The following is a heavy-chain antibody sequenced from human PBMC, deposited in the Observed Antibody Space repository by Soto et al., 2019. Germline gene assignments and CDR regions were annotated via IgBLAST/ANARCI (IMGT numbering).Heavy chain of an antibody. V-gene: IGHV4-34*01. CDR1: GGSFSGYY. J-gene: IGHJ4*02. Sequence: QVHLQQWGAGLLKPSETLSLTCAVYGGSFSGYYCIWIRQPPGKGLEWIGEINHSGSTNYNPSLKSRVTISLDTSKNQFSLNLNSVTAADTAVYYCARVNAPLITLLREIYCFDYWSQGTLVTVSS. CDR2: INHSGST. D-gene: IGHD3-10*01. CDR3: ARVNAPLITLLREIYCFDY.